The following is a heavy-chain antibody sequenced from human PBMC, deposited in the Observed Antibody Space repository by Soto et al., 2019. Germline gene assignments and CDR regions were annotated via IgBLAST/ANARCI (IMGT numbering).Heavy chain of an antibody. CDR1: GFTFSNYW. D-gene: IGHD4-17*01. J-gene: IGHJ5*02. V-gene: IGHV3-74*01. Sequence: EVQLVESGGGLVQPGGSLRLSCAVSGFTFSNYWMHWVRQAPGKGLVWVSRINSDGSSTSYADFVTGRFTISRDNAKNTLYLQMHRLRAEDTAVYYCARFRVDGDYVPWGQGTLVTVSS. CDR3: ARFRVDGDYVP. CDR2: INSDGSST.